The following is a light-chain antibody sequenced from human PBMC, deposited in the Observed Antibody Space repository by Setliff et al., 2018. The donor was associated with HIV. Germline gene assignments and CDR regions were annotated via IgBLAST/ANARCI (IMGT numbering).Light chain of an antibody. CDR2: DNT. CDR1: STNIGASYG. V-gene: IGLV1-40*01. J-gene: IGLJ1*01. Sequence: QSVLTQPPSVSGAPGQRVTISCTGSSTNIGASYGVHWYQRFPGTAPKLLIYDNTNRPSGVPDRFSGSKSGTSASLAITGLQAEDEADYYCQSYDIRLSSYVFGAGTKVTVL. CDR3: QSYDIRLSSYV.